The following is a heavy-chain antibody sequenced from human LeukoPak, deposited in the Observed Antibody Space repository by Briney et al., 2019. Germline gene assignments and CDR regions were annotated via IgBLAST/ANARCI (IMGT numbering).Heavy chain of an antibody. Sequence: GGSLRLSCAASGFTFDDYATHWVRQAPGKGLEWVSGISWNSGSIGYADSVKGRFTISRDNAKNSLYLQMNSLRAEDTALYYCAKAEKTPITIFGVVPGAFDIWGQGTMVTVSS. CDR2: ISWNSGSI. CDR1: GFTFDDYA. V-gene: IGHV3-9*01. CDR3: AKAEKTPITIFGVVPGAFDI. D-gene: IGHD3-3*01. J-gene: IGHJ3*02.